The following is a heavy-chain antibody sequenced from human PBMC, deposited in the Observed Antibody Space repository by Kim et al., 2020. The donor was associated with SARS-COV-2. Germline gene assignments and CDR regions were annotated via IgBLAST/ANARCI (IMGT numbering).Heavy chain of an antibody. J-gene: IGHJ4*02. D-gene: IGHD4-17*01. CDR3: ARGYGDYGRGFDY. Sequence: YNPSLKSRVTISVDTSKNQFSLKLSSVTAADTAVYYCARGYGDYGRGFDYWGQGTLVTVSS. V-gene: IGHV4-59*09.